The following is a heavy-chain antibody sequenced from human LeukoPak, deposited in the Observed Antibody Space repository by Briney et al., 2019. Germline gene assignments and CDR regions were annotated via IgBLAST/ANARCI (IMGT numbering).Heavy chain of an antibody. Sequence: ASVKVSCKASGYTFTGYNMHWVRQAPGQGLEWMGWINPNSGGTNYAQKFQGRVTMTRDTSISTAYMELSRLRSDDTAVYYCARGSGEKYYFDYWGQGTLVTVSS. J-gene: IGHJ4*02. CDR1: GYTFTGYN. CDR3: ARGSGEKYYFDY. V-gene: IGHV1-2*02. D-gene: IGHD3-10*01. CDR2: INPNSGGT.